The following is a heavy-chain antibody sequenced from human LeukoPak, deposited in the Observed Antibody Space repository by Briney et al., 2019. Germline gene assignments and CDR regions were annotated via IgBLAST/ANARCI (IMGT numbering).Heavy chain of an antibody. Sequence: PSETLSLTCAVYGVSFSGDFWSWLRQSPGKGLEWIGEINHGGSTTYNPSLKSQVTISVDTSKNQFSLKLASVTAADTAVYYCARGYSSSWYLNWFDPWGQGTLVTVSS. CDR2: INHGGST. V-gene: IGHV4-34*01. CDR1: GVSFSGDF. D-gene: IGHD6-13*01. CDR3: ARGYSSSWYLNWFDP. J-gene: IGHJ5*02.